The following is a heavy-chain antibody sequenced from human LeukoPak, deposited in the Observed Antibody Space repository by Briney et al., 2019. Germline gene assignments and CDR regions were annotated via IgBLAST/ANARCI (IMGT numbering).Heavy chain of an antibody. CDR3: AKRAYTAMAEYYFDY. D-gene: IGHD5-18*01. V-gene: IGHV3-33*03. J-gene: IGHJ4*02. CDR2: IWYDGSNR. Sequence: PGGSLRLSCAASEFTFSSYGMHWVRQAPGKGLEWVAVIWYDGSNRYYADSVKGRFTISRDNAKNSLCLQMNSLRAEDTAVYYCAKRAYTAMAEYYFDYWGQGTLVTVSS. CDR1: EFTFSSYG.